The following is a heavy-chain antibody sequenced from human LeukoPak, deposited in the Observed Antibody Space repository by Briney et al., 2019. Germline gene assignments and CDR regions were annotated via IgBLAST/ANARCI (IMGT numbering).Heavy chain of an antibody. D-gene: IGHD2-2*02. CDR3: ARDIVVVPAAISHDAFDI. J-gene: IGHJ3*02. Sequence: PSETLSLTCTVSGGSISSYYWSWIRQPAGKGLEWIGRIYTSGSTNYNPSLKSRVTMSVDTSKNQFSLKLSSVTAADTAVYYCARDIVVVPAAISHDAFDIWGQGTMVTVSS. CDR1: GGSISSYY. CDR2: IYTSGST. V-gene: IGHV4-4*07.